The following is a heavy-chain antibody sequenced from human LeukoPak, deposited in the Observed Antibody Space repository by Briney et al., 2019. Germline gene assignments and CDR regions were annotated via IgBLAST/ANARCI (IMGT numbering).Heavy chain of an antibody. D-gene: IGHD6-19*01. V-gene: IGHV1-18*01. J-gene: IGHJ4*02. CDR1: GYSFTSYG. CDR2: INPYNGNT. Sequence: GASVKVSCKASGYSFTSYGITWVRRAPGQGLEWMGWINPYNGNTNYAQKLQGRVTMTTDTSTSTAYMDLGSLRSDDTAVYYCARERSGWFFSNWGQGTLVTVSS. CDR3: ARERSGWFFSN.